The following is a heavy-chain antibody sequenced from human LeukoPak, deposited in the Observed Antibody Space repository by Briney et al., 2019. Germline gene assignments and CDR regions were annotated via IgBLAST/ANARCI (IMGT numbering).Heavy chain of an antibody. CDR3: ARLSRGWSGIFDV. V-gene: IGHV5-51*01. CDR2: IYARDYDT. J-gene: IGHJ3*01. Sequence: TRGESLKISCKGSGFTSTNYWIAWVRQVPGKALEWMGIIYARDYDTRYSPSFQGGQVTISADKSFTSVYLQWSSLKASDTAMYYCARLSRGWSGIFDVWGQGTMVTVS. D-gene: IGHD6-19*01. CDR1: GFTSTNYW.